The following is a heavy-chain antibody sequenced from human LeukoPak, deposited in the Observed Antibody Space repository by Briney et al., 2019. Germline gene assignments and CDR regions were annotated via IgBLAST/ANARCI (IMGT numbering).Heavy chain of an antibody. J-gene: IGHJ4*02. V-gene: IGHV3-53*01. CDR2: IYSGGST. CDR3: TLPYSSSWYVFY. D-gene: IGHD6-13*01. CDR1: GFTVTSNY. Sequence: GGSLRLSCAASGFTVTSNYMSWVRQAPGKGLEWISVIYSGGSTYYADSVKGRFTISRDNSENALYLQMNSLRAEDTAVYYCTLPYSSSWYVFYWGQGTLVTVSS.